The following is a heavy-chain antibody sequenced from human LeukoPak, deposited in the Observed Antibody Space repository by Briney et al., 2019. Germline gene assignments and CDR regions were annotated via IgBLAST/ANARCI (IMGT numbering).Heavy chain of an antibody. J-gene: IGHJ6*03. CDR2: ISSSSSYI. D-gene: IGHD3-10*01. CDR1: GFTFSSYA. Sequence: GGSLRLSCAASGFTFSSYAMSWVRRAPGKGLEWVSSISSSSSYIYYADSVKGRFTISRDNAKNSLYLQMNSLRAEDTAVYYCARASMVRGVMGYYYYMDVWGKGTTVTVSS. CDR3: ARASMVRGVMGYYYYMDV. V-gene: IGHV3-21*01.